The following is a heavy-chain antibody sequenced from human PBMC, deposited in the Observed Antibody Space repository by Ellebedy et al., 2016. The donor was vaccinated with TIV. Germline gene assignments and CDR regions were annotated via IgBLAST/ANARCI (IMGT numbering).Heavy chain of an antibody. CDR2: ISSSSSTI. D-gene: IGHD3-3*01. V-gene: IGHV3-48*01. CDR1: GFSLNVDY. Sequence: PGGSLRLSCAASGFSLNVDYMNWVRQAQGKGLEWVSYISSSSSTIYYADSVKGRFTISRDNAKNSLYLQMNSLRVEDTAVYYCARGASWSAITGLDYWGQGTLVTVSS. CDR3: ARGASWSAITGLDY. J-gene: IGHJ4*02.